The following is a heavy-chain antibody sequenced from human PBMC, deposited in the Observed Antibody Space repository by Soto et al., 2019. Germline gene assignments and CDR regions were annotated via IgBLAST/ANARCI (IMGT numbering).Heavy chain of an antibody. J-gene: IGHJ4*02. CDR2: IYYTGST. CDR1: GGSICDYY. D-gene: IGHD3-16*01. Sequence: SETLSLTCTVSGGSICDYYWTWIRQPPGKGLEWIGYIYYTGSTNYNPSLKSRVTISLDTSKNQFSLKLGSVAAADTAVYYSAGVYNCFGGTLEYWGPGILVTVSS. V-gene: IGHV4-59*01. CDR3: AGVYNCFGGTLEY.